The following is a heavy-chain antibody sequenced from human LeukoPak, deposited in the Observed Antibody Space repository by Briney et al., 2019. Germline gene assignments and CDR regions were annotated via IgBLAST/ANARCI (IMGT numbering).Heavy chain of an antibody. CDR2: VIPIFGTA. Sequence: ASVKVSCKASGGTFSSYAISWVRQAPGQGLEWMGGVIPIFGTANYAQKFQGRVTMTRDTSISTAYMELSRLRSDDTAVYYCAREERQRYFDWLLSNWGQGTLVTVSS. D-gene: IGHD3-9*01. CDR3: AREERQRYFDWLLSN. CDR1: GGTFSSYA. J-gene: IGHJ4*02. V-gene: IGHV1-69*05.